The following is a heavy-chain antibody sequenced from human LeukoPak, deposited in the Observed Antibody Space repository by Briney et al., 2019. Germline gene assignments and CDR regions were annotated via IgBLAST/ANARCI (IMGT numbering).Heavy chain of an antibody. V-gene: IGHV3-23*01. CDR3: AKDYGILTGYPLYYFDY. CDR2: ISASGVNT. D-gene: IGHD3-9*01. CDR1: GFTFRSYA. Sequence: GGSLRLSCAASGFTFRSYAMHWVRQAPGKGLEWVSGISASGVNTYYADSLKGRFTLSRDNSKNTLYLQMNSLRAEDTAVYYCAKDYGILTGYPLYYFDYWGQGTLVTVSS. J-gene: IGHJ4*02.